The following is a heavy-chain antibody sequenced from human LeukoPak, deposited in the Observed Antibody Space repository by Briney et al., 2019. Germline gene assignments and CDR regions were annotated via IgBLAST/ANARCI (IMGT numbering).Heavy chain of an antibody. CDR3: AARSRGYYYDSSGYQDY. Sequence: ASVKVSCKASGYTFTGYYMHWVRQAPGQGLEWMGWINPNSGGTNYAQKFQGRVTMTRDMSISTAYMELSRLRSDDTAVYYCAARSRGYYYDSSGYQDYWGQGTLVTVSS. J-gene: IGHJ4*02. D-gene: IGHD3-22*01. V-gene: IGHV1-2*02. CDR1: GYTFTGYY. CDR2: INPNSGGT.